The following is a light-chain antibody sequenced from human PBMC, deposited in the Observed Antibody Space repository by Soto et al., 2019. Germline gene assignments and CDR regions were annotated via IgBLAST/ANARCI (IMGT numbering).Light chain of an antibody. CDR1: QSVSSY. J-gene: IGKJ5*01. V-gene: IGKV3-11*01. CDR3: QQYGSSHT. Sequence: EIVLTQSPATLSLSPGERATLSCRASQSVSSYLAWYQQKPGQAPRLLIYDASNRATGIPARFSGSGSGTDFILTINRLEPEDFAVYYCQQYGSSHTFGQGTRLEIK. CDR2: DAS.